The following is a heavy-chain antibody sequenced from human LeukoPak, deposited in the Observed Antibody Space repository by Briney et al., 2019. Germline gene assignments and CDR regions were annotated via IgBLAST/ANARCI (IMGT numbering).Heavy chain of an antibody. Sequence: EASVKVSCKASGYTFTGYYMHWVRQAPGQGLEWMGWINPNSGGTNYAQKFQGRVTMTRDTSISTAYMELSRLRSDDTAVYYCARVLPRGQYDSSINWFDPWGQGTLVTVFS. D-gene: IGHD3-22*01. CDR2: INPNSGGT. CDR1: GYTFTGYY. V-gene: IGHV1-2*02. J-gene: IGHJ5*02. CDR3: ARVLPRGQYDSSINWFDP.